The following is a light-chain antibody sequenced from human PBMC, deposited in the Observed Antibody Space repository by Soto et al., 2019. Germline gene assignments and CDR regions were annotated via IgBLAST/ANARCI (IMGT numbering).Light chain of an antibody. CDR1: QSISSW. Sequence: DIPMTQSPSTLSASVGDRVTITCRASQSISSWLAWYQQKPGKAPKLLIYKASSLERGVPSRFSGSGSGTEFTLTISSLQPDDFATYYCQQYNSYWYTFGQGTKLEIK. V-gene: IGKV1-5*03. CDR3: QQYNSYWYT. J-gene: IGKJ2*01. CDR2: KAS.